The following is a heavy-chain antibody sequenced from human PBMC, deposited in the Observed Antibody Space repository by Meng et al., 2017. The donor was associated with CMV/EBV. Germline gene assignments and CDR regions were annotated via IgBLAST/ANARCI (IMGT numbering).Heavy chain of an antibody. J-gene: IGHJ5*02. Sequence: ASVKVSCKASGYTFTSYYMHWVRQVPGQGLEWMGIINPSGGSTSYGQKFQGRVTMTRDTSTSTVYMELSSLRSEDTAVYYCANAVVRYNWFDPWGQGTLVTVSS. CDR1: GYTFTSYY. CDR2: INPSGGST. D-gene: IGHD4-23*01. CDR3: ANAVVRYNWFDP. V-gene: IGHV1-46*01.